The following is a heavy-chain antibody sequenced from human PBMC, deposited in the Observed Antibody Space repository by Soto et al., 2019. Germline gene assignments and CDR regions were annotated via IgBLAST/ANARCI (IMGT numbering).Heavy chain of an antibody. J-gene: IGHJ5*02. Sequence: EVPLLESGGGLVQPGGSLRLSCAASGFTFSSYAMSWVRQAPGQGLAWVSAISGSGGSTYDADSVKGRFTISRDNSKSTLYLQMNRLRAEDTARYYCKGFLTWRKSGANWFGPWGQGALVTVS. CDR1: GFTFSSYA. V-gene: IGHV3-23*01. D-gene: IGHD3-3*01. CDR2: ISGSGGST. CDR3: KGFLTWRKSGANWFGP.